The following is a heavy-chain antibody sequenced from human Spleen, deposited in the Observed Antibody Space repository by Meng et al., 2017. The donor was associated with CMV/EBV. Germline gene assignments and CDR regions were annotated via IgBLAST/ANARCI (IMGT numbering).Heavy chain of an antibody. Sequence: VSCTSAAWNWIRQSPSRGLEWLGRTYYLSKWYNDYAVSVTSRITINPDTSKNQFSLQLNSVTPEDTAVYYCARESRWLQFYWYFDLWGRGTLVTVSS. CDR3: ARESRWLQFYWYFDL. J-gene: IGHJ2*01. CDR1: VSCTSAA. D-gene: IGHD5-24*01. V-gene: IGHV6-1*01. CDR2: TYYLSKWYN.